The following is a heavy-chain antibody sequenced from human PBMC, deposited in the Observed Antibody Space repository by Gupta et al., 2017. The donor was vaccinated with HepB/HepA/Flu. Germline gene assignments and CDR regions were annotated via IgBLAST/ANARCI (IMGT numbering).Heavy chain of an antibody. D-gene: IGHD3-22*01. Sequence: YWIGWVRQMLGKGLEWMGIIYPGDSDTRYSPSFQGQVTISADKSISTAYLQWSSLKASDTAMYYCAIRIYESSGYSSLFAYRRQGTLVTVCS. CDR3: AIRIYESSGYSSLFAY. J-gene: IGHJ4*02. V-gene: IGHV5-51*01. CDR2: IYPGDSDT. CDR1: YW.